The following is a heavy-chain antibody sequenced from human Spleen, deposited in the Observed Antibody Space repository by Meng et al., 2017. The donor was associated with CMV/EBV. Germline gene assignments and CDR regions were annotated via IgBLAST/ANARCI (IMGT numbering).Heavy chain of an antibody. CDR1: GGSFSGYY. CDR3: ASRDIVATYFDY. J-gene: IGHJ4*02. D-gene: IGHD5-12*01. V-gene: IGHV4-34*01. CDR2: INHSGST. Sequence: VQLKQGGAGLLKPSETLSLTCAVYGGSFSGYYWSWIRQPPGKGLEWIGEINHSGSTNYNPSLKSRVTISVDTSKNQFSLKLSSVTAADTAVYYCASRDIVATYFDYWGQGTLVTVSS.